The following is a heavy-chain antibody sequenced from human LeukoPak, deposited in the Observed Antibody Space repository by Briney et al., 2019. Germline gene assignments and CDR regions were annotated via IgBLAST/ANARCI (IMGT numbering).Heavy chain of an antibody. CDR1: GFSFSNFA. D-gene: IGHD6-19*01. V-gene: IGHV3-30*04. CDR3: AKEGGWYEYYFDY. CDR2: ISYDGSSK. J-gene: IGHJ4*02. Sequence: PGGSLRLSCAASGFSFSNFAMHWVRQAPGKGLEWVAHISYDGSSKYNEDSVKGRFTISRDNSKNTLYLQMNSLRAEDTAVYYCAKEGGWYEYYFDYWGQGTLVTVSS.